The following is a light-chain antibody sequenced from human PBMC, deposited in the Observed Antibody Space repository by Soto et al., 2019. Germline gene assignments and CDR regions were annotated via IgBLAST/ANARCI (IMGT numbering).Light chain of an antibody. J-gene: IGLJ1*01. CDR3: SSYTSSSTLYV. V-gene: IGLV2-14*01. CDR2: DVS. Sequence: QSVVTQPASVSGSPGQSITISCTGTSSDVGGYNYVSWYQQHPGKAPKLMIYDVSNRPTGVSNRFSGSKSGNTASLTISGLQAEDEADYYSSSYTSSSTLYVFGTGTKLTVL. CDR1: SSDVGGYNY.